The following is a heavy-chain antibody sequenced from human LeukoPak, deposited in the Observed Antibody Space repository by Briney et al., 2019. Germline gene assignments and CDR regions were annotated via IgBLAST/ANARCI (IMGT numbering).Heavy chain of an antibody. Sequence: GASVKVSCKVSGYTLTGLSMHWVRQAPGKGLEWMGGFDPEDGETIYTHKFQGRVTMTEDTSTDTAYMEVSSLRSEDTAVYYCAILSVSSWNDAFDIWGQGTMVTVSS. CDR3: AILSVSSWNDAFDI. CDR2: FDPEDGET. D-gene: IGHD1-1*01. CDR1: GYTLTGLS. J-gene: IGHJ3*02. V-gene: IGHV1-24*01.